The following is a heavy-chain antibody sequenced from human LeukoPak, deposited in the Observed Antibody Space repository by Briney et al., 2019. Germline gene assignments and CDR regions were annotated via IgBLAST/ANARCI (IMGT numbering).Heavy chain of an antibody. CDR2: IDGDGSTT. CDR1: GFTLSSYW. V-gene: IGHV3-74*01. Sequence: GGSLRLSCAASGFTLSSYWMHWVRQVPGNGLVWVSCIDGDGSTTKYADSVKGRFTISRDNAKNTLYLQVNSLRAEDTAVYSCAQGGSPGAFDYWGQGTLVTVSS. J-gene: IGHJ4*02. CDR3: AQGGSPGAFDY. D-gene: IGHD1-26*01.